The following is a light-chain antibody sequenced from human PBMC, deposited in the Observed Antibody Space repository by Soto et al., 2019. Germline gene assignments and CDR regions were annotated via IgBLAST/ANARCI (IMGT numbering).Light chain of an antibody. CDR1: QSVTSN. CDR2: GAS. V-gene: IGKV3-15*01. Sequence: EIVMTQSPATLSVSPGERATLSCRASQSVTSNLAWYQQKPGQAPRLLISGASTRATGIPARFSGSGSGTEFTLTISSLQSEDFAVYYCQQYNTWPALSFGGGTKVEIK. CDR3: QQYNTWPALS. J-gene: IGKJ4*01.